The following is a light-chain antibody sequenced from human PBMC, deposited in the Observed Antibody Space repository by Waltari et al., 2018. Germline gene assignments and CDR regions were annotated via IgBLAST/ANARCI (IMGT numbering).Light chain of an antibody. CDR2: AAS. CDR1: QSINSN. V-gene: IGKV3-15*01. CDR3: QQYHRWPPVT. J-gene: IGKJ3*01. Sequence: EIVMTQSPATLSVSPGERATLSCRASQSINSNLAWYQQKPGQAPRLLIYAASTRATGIPGRFSGSGSGTDFTLTISSLQSEDFAVYYCQQYHRWPPVTFGPGTKVDI.